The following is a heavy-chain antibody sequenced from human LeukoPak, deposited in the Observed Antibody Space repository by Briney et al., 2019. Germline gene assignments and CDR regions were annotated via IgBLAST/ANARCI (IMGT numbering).Heavy chain of an antibody. J-gene: IGHJ4*02. D-gene: IGHD6-19*01. CDR3: ARILDSAWGELGY. CDR2: IRSDGSNK. CDR1: GFPFTSYA. Sequence: GGSLRLSCAASGFPFTSYAMTWVRQAPGKGLEWMAFIRSDGSNKYYADSVKGRFTFSRDNSKNTLYLQMNSLRAEDTAVYYCARILDSAWGELGYWGQGTLVTVSS. V-gene: IGHV3-30*02.